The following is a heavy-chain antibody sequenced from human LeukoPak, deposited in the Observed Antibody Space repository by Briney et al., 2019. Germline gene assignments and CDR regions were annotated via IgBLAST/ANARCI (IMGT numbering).Heavy chain of an antibody. V-gene: IGHV3-21*01. CDR3: ARADWDTAMIDY. CDR2: ISSSSSYI. Sequence: GGSLRLSCAASGFTFSSYSMNWVRQTPGKGLEWVSSISSSSSYIYYADSVKGRFTISRDNAKNSLYLQMNSLRAEDTAVYYCARADWDTAMIDYWGQGTLVTVSS. CDR1: GFTFSSYS. D-gene: IGHD5-18*01. J-gene: IGHJ4*02.